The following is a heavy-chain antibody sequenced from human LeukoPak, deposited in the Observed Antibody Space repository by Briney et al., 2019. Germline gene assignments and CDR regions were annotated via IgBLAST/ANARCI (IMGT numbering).Heavy chain of an antibody. J-gene: IGHJ4*02. D-gene: IGHD2-21*02. CDR3: ARALIYCGGDCYHFDY. Sequence: PSETLSLTCAVYGGSFSGYYWSWIRQPPGKGLEWIGEINHSGSTNYNPSLKSRVTISVDTSKNQFSLKLSSVTAADTAVYYCARALIYCGGDCYHFDYWGQGTPVTVSS. CDR1: GGSFSGYY. V-gene: IGHV4-34*01. CDR2: INHSGST.